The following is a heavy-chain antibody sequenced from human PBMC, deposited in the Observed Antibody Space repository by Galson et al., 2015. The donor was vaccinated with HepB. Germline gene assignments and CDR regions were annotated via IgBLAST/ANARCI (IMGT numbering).Heavy chain of an antibody. D-gene: IGHD2/OR15-2a*01. CDR2: IRYDGSNK. J-gene: IGHJ4*02. CDR1: GFTFSSYG. CDR3: AKDRIRHGSLDY. Sequence: SLRLSCAASGFTFSSYGMHWVRQAPGKGLEWVAFIRYDGSNKYYADSVKGRFTISRDNSKNTLYLQMKSLRAEDTAVYYCAKDRIRHGSLDYWGQGTLVTVSS. V-gene: IGHV3-30*02.